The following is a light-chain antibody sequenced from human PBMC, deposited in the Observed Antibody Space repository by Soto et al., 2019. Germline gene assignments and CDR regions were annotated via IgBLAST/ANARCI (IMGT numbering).Light chain of an antibody. CDR2: DAS. V-gene: IGKV3-11*01. J-gene: IGKJ5*01. CDR1: QSVSSY. CDR3: QQRSNWPPLT. Sequence: EIVLTQSPATLSLSPGERDNISCRASQSVSSYLAWYQQKPGQAPRLLIYDASNRATGIPARFSGSGSGTDFTLTFSSLEPEDFAVYYCQQRSNWPPLTFGQGTRLEIK.